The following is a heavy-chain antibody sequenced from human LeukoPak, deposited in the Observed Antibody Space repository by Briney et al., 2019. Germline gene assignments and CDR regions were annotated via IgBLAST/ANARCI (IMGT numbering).Heavy chain of an antibody. J-gene: IGHJ4*02. CDR1: GGSISSYY. CDR3: ARAVYYYDSSGYAYYFDY. D-gene: IGHD3-22*01. CDR2: IYYSGST. V-gene: IGHV4-59*01. Sequence: SETLSLTCTVSGGSISSYYWSWIRQPPGKGLEWIGYIYYSGSTNYNPSLKSRVTISVDTSKNQFSLKLSSVTAADTAVYYCARAVYYYDSSGYAYYFDYWGQGTLVTVSS.